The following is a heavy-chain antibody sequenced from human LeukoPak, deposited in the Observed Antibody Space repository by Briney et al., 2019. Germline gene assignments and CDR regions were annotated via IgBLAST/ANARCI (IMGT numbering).Heavy chain of an antibody. D-gene: IGHD3-3*01. CDR3: AREEWYYFDY. CDR2: ISSGGGT. J-gene: IGHJ4*02. V-gene: IGHV3-53*05. Sequence: GGSLRLSCAASGFTVSSNYMSWVRQAPGKGLEWVSVISSGGGTYYADSLKGRFTISRDNSKNTLYLQMNSLRAEDMAVYYCAREEWYYFDYWGQGTLVTVSS. CDR1: GFTVSSNY.